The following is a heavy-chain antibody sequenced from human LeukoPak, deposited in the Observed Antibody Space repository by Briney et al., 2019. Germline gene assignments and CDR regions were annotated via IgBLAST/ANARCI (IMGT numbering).Heavy chain of an antibody. CDR2: INHSGST. V-gene: IGHV4-34*01. Sequence: PSETLSLTCAVYGGSFSGYYWSWIRQPPGKGLEWIGEINHSGSTNYNPSLKSRVTISVDTSKNQFSLKLSSVTAADTAVYYCARGASVDTAMVPFDYCGQGTLVTVSS. CDR3: ARGASVDTAMVPFDY. D-gene: IGHD5-18*01. CDR1: GGSFSGYY. J-gene: IGHJ4*02.